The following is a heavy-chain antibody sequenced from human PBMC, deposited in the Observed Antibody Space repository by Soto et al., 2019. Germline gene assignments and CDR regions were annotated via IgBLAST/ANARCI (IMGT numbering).Heavy chain of an antibody. D-gene: IGHD1-20*01. CDR1: GYTFTGYY. Sequence: ASVKVSCKASGYTFTGYYMHWVRQAPGQGLEWMGWINPNSGGTNYAQKFQGWVTMTRDTSISTAYMELSRLRSDDTAVYYCASQYNWNDGFVWFDPWGQGTLVTVSS. V-gene: IGHV1-2*04. J-gene: IGHJ5*02. CDR3: ASQYNWNDGFVWFDP. CDR2: INPNSGGT.